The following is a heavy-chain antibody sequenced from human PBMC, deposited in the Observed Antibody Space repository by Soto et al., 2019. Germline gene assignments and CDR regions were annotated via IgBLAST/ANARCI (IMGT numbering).Heavy chain of an antibody. V-gene: IGHV1-69*01. D-gene: IGHD4-4*01. CDR2: IIPIFGTA. CDR1: GDTFSSYP. Sequence: LLKGDWQSAGDTFSSYPVVCLLEKHGQGLDGMGVIIPIFGTANYAQKFQGRVTITADESTSTAYMELSSLRSEDTAVYYCARDRGTTVISKPDYYYSGMAVLGHGTTVPVSS. CDR3: ARDRGTTVISKPDYYYSGMAV. J-gene: IGHJ6*02.